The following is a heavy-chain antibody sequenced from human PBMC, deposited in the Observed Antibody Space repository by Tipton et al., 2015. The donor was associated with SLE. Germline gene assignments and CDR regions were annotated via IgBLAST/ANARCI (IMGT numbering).Heavy chain of an antibody. J-gene: IGHJ4*02. CDR1: GGSISSRSSHY. CDR2: IYYTGST. Sequence: TLSLTCTVSGGSISSRSSHYWGWIRQSPGKGLEGIGSIYYTGSTFYNPSLKSRVTISVDTSKNQFSLRLSSVTAADTAVYYCASFGGWYYFDFWGQGTLVTVSS. V-gene: IGHV4-39*07. CDR3: ASFGGWYYFDF. D-gene: IGHD6-19*01.